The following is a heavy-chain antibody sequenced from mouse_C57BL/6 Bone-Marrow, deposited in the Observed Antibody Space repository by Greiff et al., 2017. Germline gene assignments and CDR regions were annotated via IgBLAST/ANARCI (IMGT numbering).Heavy chain of an antibody. J-gene: IGHJ3*01. CDR1: GYTFTSYG. CDR3: ARSGYYYGSSWFAY. Sequence: VQLKQSGAELVRPGSSVKMSCKTSGYTFTSYGINWVKQRPGQGLEWIGYIYIGNGYTEYNEKFKGKATLTSDTSSSTAYMQLSSLTSEDSAIDCCARSGYYYGSSWFAYWGQGTLVTVSA. V-gene: IGHV1-58*01. D-gene: IGHD1-1*01. CDR2: IYIGNGYT.